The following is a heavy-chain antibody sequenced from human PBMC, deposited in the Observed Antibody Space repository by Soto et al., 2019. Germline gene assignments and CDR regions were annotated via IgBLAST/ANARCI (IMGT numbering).Heavy chain of an antibody. V-gene: IGHV3-23*01. J-gene: IGHJ4*02. Sequence: PGGSLRLSCAASGFTFSTFAMNWVRQAPGKGLEWVSGITGGSGFTFYADPVKGRFTISRDDSENTLFLQMSSLRAEDAAKYYCAKSGPTNYFDFWGQGTLVTV. CDR2: ITGGSGFT. CDR1: GFTFSTFA. CDR3: AKSGPTNYFDF. D-gene: IGHD1-26*01.